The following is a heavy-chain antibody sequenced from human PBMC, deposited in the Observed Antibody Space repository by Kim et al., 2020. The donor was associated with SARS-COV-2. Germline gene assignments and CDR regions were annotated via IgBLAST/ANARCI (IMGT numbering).Heavy chain of an antibody. CDR3: ARASGSRNSE. J-gene: IGHJ4*02. CDR2: TYYRSKWYN. Sequence: SQTLSLTCAISGDSLSSNSATWHWIRQSPSRGLEWLGRTYYRSKWYNDYAVSVKSRITINPDTSKNQFSLQLNSVTPEDTAVYYCARASGSRNSEWGQGTLVTVSS. D-gene: IGHD2-2*01. CDR1: GDSLSSNSAT. V-gene: IGHV6-1*01.